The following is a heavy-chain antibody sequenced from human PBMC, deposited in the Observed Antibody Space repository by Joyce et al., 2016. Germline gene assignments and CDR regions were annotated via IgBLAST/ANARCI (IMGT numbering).Heavy chain of an antibody. CDR3: ATADPDYGDYEGYFYMDV. D-gene: IGHD4-17*01. V-gene: IGHV3-15*01. CDR1: GFRFNDAW. CDR2: IKTRAEEGER. Sequence: EVRLVESGGDLVKPGGSLRLSCAGSGFRFNDAWMTWARQVAGKGLEWVGRIKTRAEEGERHYGAPVRGRFIISRDDSANTVYLQMNSLKKEDTAVYYCATADPDYGDYEGYFYMDVWGNGTTVIVSS. J-gene: IGHJ6*03.